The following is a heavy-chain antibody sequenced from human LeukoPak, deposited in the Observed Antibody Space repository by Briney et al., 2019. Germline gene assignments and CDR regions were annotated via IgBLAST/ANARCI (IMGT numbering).Heavy chain of an antibody. V-gene: IGHV3-23*01. CDR1: GFIFSSYA. CDR3: AKGILTGTSKYYFDY. Sequence: PGGSLRLSCAASGFIFSSYAMSGVRQAPGKGLEWVSAISDSGGSTYYADSVKGRFTISRDNSKTTLYLQMNSMRAEDTAVYYCAKGILTGTSKYYFDYWGQGTLVTVSS. J-gene: IGHJ4*02. CDR2: ISDSGGST. D-gene: IGHD3-9*01.